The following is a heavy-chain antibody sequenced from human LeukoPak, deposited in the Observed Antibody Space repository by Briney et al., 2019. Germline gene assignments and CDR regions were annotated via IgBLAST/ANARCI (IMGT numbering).Heavy chain of an antibody. D-gene: IGHD6-19*01. J-gene: IGHJ4*02. CDR3: ATGGAYTSGWYNI. V-gene: IGHV4-4*09. Sequence: SETLSLTCTASGGSVGGSYWTWIRQPPGGGLQWIGFIFSSGGTNYNPSLKSRVAIYSDTSKNQVSLRVTSVTAADTAVYCCATGGAYTSGWYNIWGQGTLVSVSS. CDR2: IFSSGGT. CDR1: GGSVGGSY.